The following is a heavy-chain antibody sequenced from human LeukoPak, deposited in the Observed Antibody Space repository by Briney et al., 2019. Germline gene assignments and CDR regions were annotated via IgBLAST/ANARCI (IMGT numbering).Heavy chain of an antibody. V-gene: IGHV3-23*01. CDR2: ISSTGGTT. CDR3: AKNGDRGAYCSGGTCYPYYYYYMDV. D-gene: IGHD2-15*01. Sequence: GGSLRLSCVASGFTFSSYGISWVRQAPGKGLEWVSAISSTGGTTYYAESVKGHFTISRDNSKNTVYLQMNSLSAEDTAVYYCAKNGDRGAYCSGGTCYPYYYYYMDVWGKGTTVTVSS. J-gene: IGHJ6*03. CDR1: GFTFSSYG.